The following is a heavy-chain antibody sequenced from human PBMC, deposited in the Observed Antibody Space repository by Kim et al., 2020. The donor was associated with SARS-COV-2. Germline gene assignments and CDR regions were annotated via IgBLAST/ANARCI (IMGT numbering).Heavy chain of an antibody. CDR3: ATAVRIVAGPYY. V-gene: IGHV3-23*01. D-gene: IGHD6-13*01. J-gene: IGHJ4*02. Sequence: GGSLRLSCAASGFTFSSYAMSWVRQAPGKGLEWVSAISGSGGSTYYADSVKGRFTISRDNSKNTLYLQMNSLRAEDTALCYCATAVRIVAGPYYWGQGTLVTVSS. CDR1: GFTFSSYA. CDR2: ISGSGGST.